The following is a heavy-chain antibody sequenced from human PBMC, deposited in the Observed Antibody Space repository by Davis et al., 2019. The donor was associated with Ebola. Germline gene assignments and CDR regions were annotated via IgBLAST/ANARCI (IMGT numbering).Heavy chain of an antibody. CDR2: IYHSGST. J-gene: IGHJ4*02. Sequence: SETLSLTCTVSGGSISSNNYYWGWIRQPPGKGLEWIGSIYHSGSTYYNPSLKSRVTISVDTSKNQFSLKLSSVTAADTAVYYCARVGRWELPLDYWGQGTLVTVSS. D-gene: IGHD1-26*01. CDR3: ARVGRWELPLDY. CDR1: GGSISSNNYY. V-gene: IGHV4-39*07.